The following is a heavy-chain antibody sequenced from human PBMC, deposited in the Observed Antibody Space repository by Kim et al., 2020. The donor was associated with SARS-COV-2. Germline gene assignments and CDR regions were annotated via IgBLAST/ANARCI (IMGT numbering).Heavy chain of an antibody. Sequence: SSPSFQGQVTISADKSISTAYLQWSSLKASDTAMYYCARLDKNEGYFDYWGQGTLVTVSS. J-gene: IGHJ4*02. D-gene: IGHD1-1*01. V-gene: IGHV5-51*01. CDR3: ARLDKNEGYFDY.